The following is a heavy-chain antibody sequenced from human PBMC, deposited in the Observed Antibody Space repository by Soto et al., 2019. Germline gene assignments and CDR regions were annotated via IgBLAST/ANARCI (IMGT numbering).Heavy chain of an antibody. V-gene: IGHV3-21*01. D-gene: IGHD3-16*01. CDR1: GFTFSSYA. J-gene: IGHJ6*02. CDR2: ISSSSGNT. Sequence: GGSLRLSCAASGFTFSSYAMSWVRQAPGKGLEWVSSISSSSGNTYYADSVKGRFTISRDNAKNTLYLQMNSLRAEDTAVYYCARDWGYYYYYGMDVWGQGTTVTVSS. CDR3: ARDWGYYYYYGMDV.